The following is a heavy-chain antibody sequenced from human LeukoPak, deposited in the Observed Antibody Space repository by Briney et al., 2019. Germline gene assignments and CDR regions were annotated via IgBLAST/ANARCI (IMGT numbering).Heavy chain of an antibody. J-gene: IGHJ4*02. CDR2: INPNSGFT. CDR3: ARGHSSGWYGFDY. Sequence: ASVKVSCKASGYIFNDYYMHWVRQAPGQGLEWMGWINPNSGFTNYAQKFQGRVSMTRDMSISTAYMELSSLRSDDTAVYYCARGHSSGWYGFDYWGQGTLVTVSS. CDR1: GYIFNDYY. V-gene: IGHV1-2*02. D-gene: IGHD6-19*01.